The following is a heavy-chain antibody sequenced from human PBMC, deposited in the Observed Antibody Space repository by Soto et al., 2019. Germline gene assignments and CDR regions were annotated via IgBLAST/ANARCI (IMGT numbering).Heavy chain of an antibody. CDR1: GLSISSDNW. J-gene: IGHJ4*02. CDR3: ARDKGSHPGD. Sequence: HVQLQESGPGLVRPSGTVSLTCAVSGLSISSDNWWSWVRQPPGKGLEWIGEIHHSGSTNYNPSLKRRVTMSVGPSKDLFSLTLNSVTAADTDFYYCARDKGSHPGDWGQGTLVSVSS. V-gene: IGHV4-4*02. CDR2: IHHSGST. D-gene: IGHD6-13*01.